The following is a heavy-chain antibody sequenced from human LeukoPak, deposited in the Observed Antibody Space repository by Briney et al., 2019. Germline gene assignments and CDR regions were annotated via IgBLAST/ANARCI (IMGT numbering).Heavy chain of an antibody. CDR1: GYSFSSGYY. J-gene: IGHJ4*02. CDR2: IYHSGST. Sequence: SETLSLTCTVSGYSFSSGYYWGWIRQPPGKGLEWIGSIYHSGSTYYNPSLKSRVTISVDTSKNQFSLKLSSVTAADTAVYYCARGQPKNYDFWSGTEVGYWGQGTLVTVSS. D-gene: IGHD3-3*01. V-gene: IGHV4-38-2*02. CDR3: ARGQPKNYDFWSGTEVGY.